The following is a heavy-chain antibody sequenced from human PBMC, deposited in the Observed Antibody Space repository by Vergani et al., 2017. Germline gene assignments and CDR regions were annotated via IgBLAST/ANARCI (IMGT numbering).Heavy chain of an antibody. CDR3: AREKPRSSSFDY. CDR2: ISSSSSYI. Sequence: EVQMVESGGGLVKPGGSLRLSCVASGFTFSHYSMNWVRQAPGKGLEWVSSISSSSSYIYYADSVKGRFTISRDNAKNSLYLQMNSLRAEDTAVYYCAREKPRSSSFDYWGQGTLVTVSS. V-gene: IGHV3-21*01. D-gene: IGHD6-6*01. J-gene: IGHJ4*02. CDR1: GFTFSHYS.